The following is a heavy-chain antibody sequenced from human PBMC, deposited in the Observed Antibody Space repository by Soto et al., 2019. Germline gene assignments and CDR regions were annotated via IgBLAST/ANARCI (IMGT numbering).Heavy chain of an antibody. Sequence: HPGGSLRLSCAASGFTFSSYSMNWVRQAPGKGLEWVSYISSSSSTIYYADSVKGRFTISRDNAKNSLYLHMNSLRAEDTAVYYCASGRPVDYWGQATLVTVSS. CDR2: ISSSSSTI. V-gene: IGHV3-48*01. CDR3: ASGRPVDY. J-gene: IGHJ4*02. D-gene: IGHD6-6*01. CDR1: GFTFSSYS.